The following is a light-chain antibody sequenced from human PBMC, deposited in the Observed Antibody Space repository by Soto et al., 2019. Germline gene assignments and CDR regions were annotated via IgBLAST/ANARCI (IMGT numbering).Light chain of an antibody. J-gene: IGKJ1*01. CDR2: GAS. CDR3: QQYHIWPPWT. CDR1: QSIRSN. Sequence: EILMTQSPDTLSLSPGEGATLSCRVSQSIRSNLAWYQQRPGQAPRLLMYGASTRADGIPARFTGSGSGTEFTLTISSLQSEDFAVYYCQQYHIWPPWTSGQGTKVDIK. V-gene: IGKV3-15*01.